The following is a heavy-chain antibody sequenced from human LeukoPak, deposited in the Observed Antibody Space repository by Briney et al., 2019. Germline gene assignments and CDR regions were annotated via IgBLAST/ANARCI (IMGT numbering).Heavy chain of an antibody. Sequence: GASVKVSCKASGYTFTDYYMHWVRQAPGQGLEWMGWINPNSGDTYYAPKFQGRVTMTRDTSISTAYMELSRLRSDDTAVYYCARGPHKLVYASSYFDYWGQGTLVTVSS. CDR2: INPNSGDT. J-gene: IGHJ4*02. D-gene: IGHD2-8*01. V-gene: IGHV1-2*02. CDR3: ARGPHKLVYASSYFDY. CDR1: GYTFTDYY.